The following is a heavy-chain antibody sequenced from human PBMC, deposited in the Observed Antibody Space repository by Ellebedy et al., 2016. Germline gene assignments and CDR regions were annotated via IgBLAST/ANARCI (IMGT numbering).Heavy chain of an antibody. D-gene: IGHD6-19*01. J-gene: IGHJ2*01. CDR2: IIPIFGTA. CDR1: GGTFSSYA. Sequence: ASVKVSCKASGGTFSSYAISWVRQAPGQGLEWMGGIIPIFGTANYAQKFQGRVTITADESTSTAYMELSSLRSEDTAVYYCARRSSGWPNWYFDLWGRGTLVTVSS. CDR3: ARRSSGWPNWYFDL. V-gene: IGHV1-69*13.